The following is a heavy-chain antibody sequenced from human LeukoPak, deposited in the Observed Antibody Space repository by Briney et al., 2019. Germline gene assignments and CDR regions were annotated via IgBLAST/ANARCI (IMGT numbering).Heavy chain of an antibody. CDR2: INTNSGGT. CDR1: GYTCTCYY. V-gene: IGHV1-2*06. CDR3: ARDKRDSSGYYYFDY. Sequence: GASVKVSCKASGYTCTCYYMHWVRQGPGQGLEWMGRINTNSGGTNNAQTFLGRVTMTRDTSIRTAYMELSRLRSDDTAVYYCARDKRDSSGYYYFDYWGQGTLVTVSS. D-gene: IGHD3-22*01. J-gene: IGHJ4*02.